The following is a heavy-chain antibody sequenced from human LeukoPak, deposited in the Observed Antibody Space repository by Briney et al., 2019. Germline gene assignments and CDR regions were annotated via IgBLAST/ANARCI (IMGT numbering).Heavy chain of an antibody. CDR2: IGTNGGDT. CDR1: GFTFSNAW. V-gene: IGHV3-64D*06. CDR3: MTRARGPPHY. Sequence: GGSLRLSCAASGFTFSNAWMNWVRQAPGKGLECISAIGTNGGDTYYADSVKGRFTISRDNSKNTVYLQMSSLRIEDTAVYHCMTRARGPPHYWGQGTLVTVSS. D-gene: IGHD3-10*01. J-gene: IGHJ4*02.